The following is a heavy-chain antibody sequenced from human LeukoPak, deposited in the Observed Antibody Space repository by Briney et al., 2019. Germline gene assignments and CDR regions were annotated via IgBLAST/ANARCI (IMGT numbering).Heavy chain of an antibody. V-gene: IGHV1-2*02. D-gene: IGHD6-13*01. Sequence: ASVKVSCKASGYTFTSYGISWVRQAPGQGLEWMGWINPNSGGTNYAQKFQGRVTITRDTSISTAYMELSRLRSDDTAVYYCARGIAAGGYYYYYYMDVWGKGTTVTISS. J-gene: IGHJ6*03. CDR3: ARGIAAGGYYYYYYMDV. CDR2: INPNSGGT. CDR1: GYTFTSYG.